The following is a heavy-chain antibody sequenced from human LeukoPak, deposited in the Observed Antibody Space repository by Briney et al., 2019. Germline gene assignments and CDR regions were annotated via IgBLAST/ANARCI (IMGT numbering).Heavy chain of an antibody. CDR2: IYNNGST. CDR1: GGSVSDYF. CDR3: ARNPPYGSGWLFAY. V-gene: IGHV4-59*02. D-gene: IGHD6-25*01. J-gene: IGHJ4*02. Sequence: PSETLSLTCTVSGGSVSDYFWSWIRQPPGRGLEWIGYIYNNGSTNYNPPLKSRVTISVDTSKNLFSLKLTSVTAADTAVYYCARNPPYGSGWLFAYWGQGTLVTVSS.